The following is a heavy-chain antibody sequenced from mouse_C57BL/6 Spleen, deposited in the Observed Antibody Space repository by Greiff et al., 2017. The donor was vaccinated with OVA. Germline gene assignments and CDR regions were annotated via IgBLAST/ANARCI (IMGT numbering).Heavy chain of an antibody. Sequence: VQLQQPGAELVKPGASVKMSCKASGYTFTSYWITWVKQRPGQGLEWIGDIYPGSGSTNYNEKFKSKATLTVDTSSSTAYMQLSSLTSEDSAVYYCARNYDYDEGYYAMDYWGQGTSVTVSS. CDR3: ARNYDYDEGYYAMDY. J-gene: IGHJ4*01. V-gene: IGHV1-55*01. D-gene: IGHD2-4*01. CDR2: IYPGSGST. CDR1: GYTFTSYW.